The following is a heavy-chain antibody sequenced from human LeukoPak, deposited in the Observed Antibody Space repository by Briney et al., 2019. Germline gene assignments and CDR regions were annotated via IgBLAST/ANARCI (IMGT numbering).Heavy chain of an antibody. CDR2: FDPEDGER. CDR1: GYPFTALA. D-gene: IGHD3-22*01. CDR3: ATALASYYYDSTAYYPFDH. Sequence: ASVKVSCKVSGYPFTALAMHWVRQAPGNGLERMGGFDPEDGERMYAQQFHGRLTMTEDTSTDTAYMELSSLGSGDTAVYYCATALASYYYDSTAYYPFDHWGQGTLVTVSS. J-gene: IGHJ4*02. V-gene: IGHV1-24*01.